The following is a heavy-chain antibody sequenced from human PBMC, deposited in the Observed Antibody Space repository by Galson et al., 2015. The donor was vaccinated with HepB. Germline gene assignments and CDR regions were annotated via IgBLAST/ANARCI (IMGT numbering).Heavy chain of an antibody. CDR2: IYYSGST. V-gene: IGHV4-59*01. Sequence: ETLSLTCTVSGGSISSYYWSWIRQPPGKGLEWIGYIYYSGSTNYNPSLKSRVTISVDTSKNQFSLKLSSVTAADTAVYYCARDRRYCSSTSCSIGPYFDLWGRGTLVTVSS. CDR1: GGSISSYY. CDR3: ARDRRYCSSTSCSIGPYFDL. J-gene: IGHJ2*01. D-gene: IGHD2-2*01.